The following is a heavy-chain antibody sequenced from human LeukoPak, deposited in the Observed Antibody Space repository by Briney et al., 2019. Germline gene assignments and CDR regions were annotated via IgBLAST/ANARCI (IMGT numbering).Heavy chain of an antibody. D-gene: IGHD2/OR15-2a*01. J-gene: IGHJ4*02. CDR1: GGSISSYY. CDR3: ARGTCSNSGCRPYFDY. Sequence: SETLSLTCTVSGGSISSYYWSWIRQPPGKGLEWIGYIYYSGSTNYNPSLKSRVTISADTSKSQFSLNLSSVTAADTAVYYCARGTCSNSGCRPYFDYWGQGTQVTVSS. CDR2: IYYSGST. V-gene: IGHV4-59*01.